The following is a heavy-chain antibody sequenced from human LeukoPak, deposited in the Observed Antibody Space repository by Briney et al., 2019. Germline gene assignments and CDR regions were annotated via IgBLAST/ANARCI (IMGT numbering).Heavy chain of an antibody. CDR1: GYTFTGYY. J-gene: IGHJ4*02. CDR2: INPNSGGT. D-gene: IGHD3-22*01. Sequence: ASVKVSCKASGYTFTGYYMHWVRQAPGQGLEWMGWINPNSGGTNYAQKFQGRVTMTRDTSISTAYMDLSRLRSDDTAVYYCARDKGGLYYYDSSGYYPSHFDYWGQGTLVTVSS. CDR3: ARDKGGLYYYDSSGYYPSHFDY. V-gene: IGHV1-2*02.